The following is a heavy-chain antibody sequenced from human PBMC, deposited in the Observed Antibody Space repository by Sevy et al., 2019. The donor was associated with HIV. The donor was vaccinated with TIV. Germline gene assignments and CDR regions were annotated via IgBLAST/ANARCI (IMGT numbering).Heavy chain of an antibody. CDR2: ISDNGNT. CDR3: AKCLAALPGYYYGVDV. Sequence: GGSLRLSCAASGFTFSSYGMSWVRQAPGKGLEWVSVISDNGNTYYADSVKGRFTMSRDNSKNTLYLQMNSLRAEDTAVYYCAKCLAALPGYYYGVDVWGQGTTVTVSS. D-gene: IGHD6-6*01. V-gene: IGHV3-23*01. CDR1: GFTFSSYG. J-gene: IGHJ6*02.